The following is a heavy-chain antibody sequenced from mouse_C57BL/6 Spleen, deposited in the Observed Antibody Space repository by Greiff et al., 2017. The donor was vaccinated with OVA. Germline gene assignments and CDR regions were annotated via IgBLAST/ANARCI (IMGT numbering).Heavy chain of an antibody. CDR2: IYPRSGNT. CDR1: GYTFTSYG. J-gene: IGHJ2*01. D-gene: IGHD1-1*01. V-gene: IGHV1-81*01. Sequence: VQLVESGAELARPGASVKLSCKASGYTFTSYGISWVKQRTGQGLEWIGEIYPRSGNTYYNEKFKGKATLTADKSSSTAYMELRSLTSEDSAVYFCARNFYYYGRSFDYWGQGTTLTVSS. CDR3: ARNFYYYGRSFDY.